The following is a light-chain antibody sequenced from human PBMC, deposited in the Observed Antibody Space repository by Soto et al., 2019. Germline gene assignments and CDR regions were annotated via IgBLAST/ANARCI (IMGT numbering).Light chain of an antibody. CDR2: DNS. CDR3: QYTDSSLNRV. CDR1: SSNIGAGYD. J-gene: IGLJ1*01. V-gene: IGLV1-40*01. Sequence: QSVLTQPPSVSGAPGQRVTISCTGSSSNIGAGYDVHWYQQLPGTAPKLLIYDNSNRPSGAPDRFSGSKSGTSASLAIAGLQAEDESDYYCQYTDSSLNRVFGTGTKLTVL.